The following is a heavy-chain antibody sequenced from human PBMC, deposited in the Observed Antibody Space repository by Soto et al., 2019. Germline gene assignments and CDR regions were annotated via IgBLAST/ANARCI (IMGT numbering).Heavy chain of an antibody. V-gene: IGHV1-8*01. CDR3: ARGLFGVPEGDAFDI. CDR2: MNTNSGNT. CDR1: GYTFTSYD. Sequence: ASVKVSCKASGYTFTSYDINWVRQATGQGLEWMGWMNTNSGNTGYAQKFQGRVTMTRNTSISTAYMELSSLRSEDTAVYYCARGLFGVPEGDAFDIWGQGTMVTVSS. D-gene: IGHD2-8*01. J-gene: IGHJ3*02.